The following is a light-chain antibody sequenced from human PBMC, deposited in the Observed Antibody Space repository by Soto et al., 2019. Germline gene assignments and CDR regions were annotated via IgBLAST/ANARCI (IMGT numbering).Light chain of an antibody. Sequence: QPVLTQPPSASGTPGQRVTISCSGSSSNIGSNTVTWYQQIPGTAPKLLIYNNNQRPSGVPDRFSGSKSGTSASLAISGLQSEDEADYYCAAWDDSLNGVVFGGGTKVTVL. J-gene: IGLJ2*01. V-gene: IGLV1-44*01. CDR1: SSNIGSNT. CDR3: AAWDDSLNGVV. CDR2: NNN.